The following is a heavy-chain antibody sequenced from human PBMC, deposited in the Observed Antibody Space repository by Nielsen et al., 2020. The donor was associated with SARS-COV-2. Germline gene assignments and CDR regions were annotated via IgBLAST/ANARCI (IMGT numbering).Heavy chain of an antibody. CDR2: INHSGST. V-gene: IGHV4-4*02. D-gene: IGHD3-22*01. Sequence: SETLSLTCAVSGGSISSSNWWSWVRQPPGKGLEWIGEINHSGSTNYNPSLKSRVTISVDTSKNQFSLKLSSVTAADTAVYYCARLLRRITMIVVAVFDYWGQGTLVTVSS. CDR3: ARLLRRITMIVVAVFDY. J-gene: IGHJ4*02. CDR1: GGSISSSNW.